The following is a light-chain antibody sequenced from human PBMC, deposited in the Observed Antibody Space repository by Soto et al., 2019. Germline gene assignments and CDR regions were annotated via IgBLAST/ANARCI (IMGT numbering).Light chain of an antibody. V-gene: IGKV3-11*01. CDR2: DAS. J-gene: IGKJ1*01. CDR1: QSVGTF. Sequence: EIVLTQSPATLSLSPGERATLSCRASQSVGTFFAWYQQKPGQAPRLLIYDASNRATGIPPRFSGSGSGTDFTLTISSLEPEDFAVYYCQQCNKWPQWTFGQRTKVNIX. CDR3: QQCNKWPQWT.